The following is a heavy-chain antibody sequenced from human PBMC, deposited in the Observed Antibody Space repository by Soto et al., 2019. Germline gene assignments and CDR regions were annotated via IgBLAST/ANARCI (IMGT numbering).Heavy chain of an antibody. Sequence: QVQLQESGPGLVKPSQTLSLICTVSGGSINSGGYYWSWIRQHPGKGLEWIAYIYYSGSTYYNPSGKSRVTIAVDTSKNQFSLRLSSVTAADTAVYYCARGRNVLISFGELSAWFDPWGQGTLVTVSS. CDR3: ARGRNVLISFGELSAWFDP. J-gene: IGHJ5*02. D-gene: IGHD3-10*01. CDR1: GGSINSGGYY. V-gene: IGHV4-31*03. CDR2: IYYSGST.